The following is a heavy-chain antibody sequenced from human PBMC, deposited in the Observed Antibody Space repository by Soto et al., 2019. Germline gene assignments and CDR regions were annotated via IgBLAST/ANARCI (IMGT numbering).Heavy chain of an antibody. CDR3: ARVAGRLWFGELLRWFDP. V-gene: IGHV4-34*01. Sequence: PSATQTHTYTADGGNFSCYYWGWIPQPAGEGLEWIGEINHSGSTNYNPSLKSRVTISVDTSKNQFSLKLSSVTAADPAVYYCARVAGRLWFGELLRWFDPWGQGPLVT. J-gene: IGHJ5*02. CDR2: INHSGST. CDR1: GGNFSCYY. D-gene: IGHD3-10*01.